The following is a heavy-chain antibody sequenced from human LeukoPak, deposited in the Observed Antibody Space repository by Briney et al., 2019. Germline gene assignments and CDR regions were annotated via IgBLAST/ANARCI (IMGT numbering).Heavy chain of an antibody. CDR3: ARLKWFGELEGLDY. V-gene: IGHV3-23*01. J-gene: IGHJ4*02. Sequence: PGGPLRLSCAASGFTFSSYGMSWVRQAPGKGLEWVSAISGSGDNTYYADSVKGQFTISRDNSKNTLYLQMNSLRAEDTAVYYCARLKWFGELEGLDYWGQGTLVTVSS. D-gene: IGHD3-10*01. CDR2: ISGSGDNT. CDR1: GFTFSSYG.